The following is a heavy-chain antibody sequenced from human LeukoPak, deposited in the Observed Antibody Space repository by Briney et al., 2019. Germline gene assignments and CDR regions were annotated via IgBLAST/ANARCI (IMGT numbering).Heavy chain of an antibody. V-gene: IGHV3-30-3*01. D-gene: IGHD6-13*01. CDR1: GFTFSSHT. Sequence: GGSLRLSCAASGFTFSSHTMHRVRQAPGQGLEWVALISSDGASKYYADSVKGRFTISRDNSKITLYLQMSSLRAEDTAVYYCATFNSSWSNFDYWGQGTLVTVSS. J-gene: IGHJ4*02. CDR2: ISSDGASK. CDR3: ATFNSSWSNFDY.